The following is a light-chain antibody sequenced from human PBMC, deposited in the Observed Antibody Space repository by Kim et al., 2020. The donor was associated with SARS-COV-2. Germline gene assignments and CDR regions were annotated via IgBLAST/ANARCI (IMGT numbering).Light chain of an antibody. CDR3: QSYDSRNREV. J-gene: IGLJ3*02. CDR2: EDN. Sequence: KTVSISCTGRGGCTATNYVQWYQQRTGSAPTTVIYEDNQSPSGVPDRFSGSIDSSSKSASLTISGLKTEDEADYFCQSYDSRNREVFGGGTKLTVL. V-gene: IGLV6-57*02. CDR1: GGCTATNY.